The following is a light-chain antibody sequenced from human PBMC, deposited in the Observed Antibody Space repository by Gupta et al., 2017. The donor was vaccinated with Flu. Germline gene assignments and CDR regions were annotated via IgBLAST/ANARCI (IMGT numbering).Light chain of an antibody. V-gene: IGLV3-1*01. CDR2: QDY. CDR3: QTWVNGTWV. J-gene: IGLJ3*02. Sequence: SYELTQPSSVSVSPGQTATITCSGETLGEKYVSWYRQRPGQSPVLVIYQDYRRPSGIPERLSGSNSGNAGTLTIAGTQALDEADYYCQTWVNGTWVFGGGTKLTVL. CDR1: TLGEKY.